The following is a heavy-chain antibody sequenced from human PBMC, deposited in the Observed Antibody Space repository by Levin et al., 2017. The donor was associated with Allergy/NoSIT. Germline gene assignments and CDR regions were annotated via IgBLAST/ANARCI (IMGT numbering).Heavy chain of an antibody. J-gene: IGHJ4*02. CDR3: ASLVRLTGTNFFDS. D-gene: IGHD3-9*01. V-gene: IGHV2-5*01. CDR1: GFSLRSREEG. CDR2: IYWNDDK. Sequence: SGPTLVKPTQTLTLTCTFSGFSLRSREEGVGWIRQPPGKALEFLALIYWNDDKRYSPSLKSRLTITKDTSKNQVVLTMTNMDPVDSATYYCASLVRLTGTNFFDSWGQGALVTVSS.